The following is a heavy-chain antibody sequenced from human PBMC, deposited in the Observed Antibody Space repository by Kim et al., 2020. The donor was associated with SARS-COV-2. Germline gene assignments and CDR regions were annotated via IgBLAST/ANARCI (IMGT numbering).Heavy chain of an antibody. CDR2: T. J-gene: IGHJ4*02. CDR3: ASLDYSLGLD. D-gene: IGHD2-21*01. V-gene: IGHV4-39*01. Sequence: TYDNPSLKSRVTISVDTSKNQFSLQLSSVTAADTAVYYCASLDYSLGLDWGQGTLVTVSS.